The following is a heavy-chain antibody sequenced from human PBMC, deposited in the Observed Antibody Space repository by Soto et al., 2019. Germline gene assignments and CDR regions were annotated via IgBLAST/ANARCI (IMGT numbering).Heavy chain of an antibody. CDR3: ASATMIVVGYVDY. V-gene: IGHV4-30-2*01. CDR2: IYHNGST. D-gene: IGHD3-22*01. Sequence: PSETLSLTCAVSGGSISSGGYSWSWIRQAPGKGLEWIGYIYHNGSTYYNPSLKSRVTISVDRSKNQFSLKLSSVTAADTAVYYCASATMIVVGYVDYWGQGTLVTV. CDR1: GGSISSGGYS. J-gene: IGHJ4*02.